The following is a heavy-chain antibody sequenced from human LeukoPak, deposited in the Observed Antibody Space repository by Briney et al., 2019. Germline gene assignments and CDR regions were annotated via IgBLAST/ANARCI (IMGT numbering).Heavy chain of an antibody. CDR1: GGSVSSGSYY. Sequence: SETLSLTCTVSGGSVSSGSYYWSWIRQPPGTGLEWIGYIYYSGSTNYNPSLKSRVTISVDTSKNQFSLKLSSVTAADTAVYYCAAGAGTGAYWGQGTLVTVSS. J-gene: IGHJ4*02. V-gene: IGHV4-61*01. D-gene: IGHD6-19*01. CDR3: AAGAGTGAY. CDR2: IYYSGST.